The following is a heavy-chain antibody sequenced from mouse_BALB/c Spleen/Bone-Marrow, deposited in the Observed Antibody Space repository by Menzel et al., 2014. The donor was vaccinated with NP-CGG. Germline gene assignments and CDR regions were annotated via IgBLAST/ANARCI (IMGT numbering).Heavy chain of an antibody. J-gene: IGHJ2*01. CDR3: ASYDYGYYFDY. V-gene: IGHV14-3*02. CDR2: IVPANGNT. Sequence: VQLQQSGAEPVKPGASVKLSCTTPGFNIKDTYMHWVKLRPEQGLGWIGRIVPANGNTKYAPKFQGKATITADTSSNTAYLQLSSLTSEDTAVYFCASYDYGYYFDYWGQGTTLTVSS. CDR1: GFNIKDTY. D-gene: IGHD2-4*01.